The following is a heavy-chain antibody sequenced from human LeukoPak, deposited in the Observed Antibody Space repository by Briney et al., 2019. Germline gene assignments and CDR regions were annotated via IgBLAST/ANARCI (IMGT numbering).Heavy chain of an antibody. D-gene: IGHD2-2*02. J-gene: IGHJ5*02. CDR2: IWFDGSKT. Sequence: GGSQRLSCAASGLSLSSSGMHWVRQAPGKGLEWVAVIWFDGSKTYYADSVKGRFTISRDTSKNTLFLQMNNLRDEDTAVYYCAKAGGDCTSSSCYSDWFNPWDQGTLVTVSS. CDR1: GLSLSSSG. V-gene: IGHV3-33*06. CDR3: AKAGGDCTSSSCYSDWFNP.